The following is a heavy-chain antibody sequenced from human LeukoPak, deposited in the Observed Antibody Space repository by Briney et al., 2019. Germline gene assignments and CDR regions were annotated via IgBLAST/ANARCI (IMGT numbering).Heavy chain of an antibody. V-gene: IGHV4-39*01. D-gene: IGHD2-15*01. CDR3: SGCSGGSCKGPLLAFDI. CDR1: GGSISSSSYY. J-gene: IGHJ3*02. Sequence: PSETLSLTCTVSGGSISSSSYYWGWIRQPPGKGLEWIGSIYYSGSTYYNPSLKSRVTISVDTSKNQFSLKLSSVTAADTAVYYCSGCSGGSCKGPLLAFDIWGQGTMVTVSS. CDR2: IYYSGST.